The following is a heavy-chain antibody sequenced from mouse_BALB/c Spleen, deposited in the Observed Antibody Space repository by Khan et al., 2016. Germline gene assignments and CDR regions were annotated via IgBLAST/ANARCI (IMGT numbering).Heavy chain of an antibody. V-gene: IGHV1-7*01. CDR1: GYTFTRFW. CDR2: INPGSNYT. D-gene: IGHD2-10*02. J-gene: IGHJ4*01. Sequence: QVQLKQSGAELAKPGASVKMSCKASGYTFTRFWMHWVKQRPGQGLEWIGYINPGSNYTDYNQNFKDKATLTADKSSSTAYMLLSSLTSEDSAVDDCARWGYGNYLYQAMDYWGQGISVTVSS. CDR3: ARWGYGNYLYQAMDY.